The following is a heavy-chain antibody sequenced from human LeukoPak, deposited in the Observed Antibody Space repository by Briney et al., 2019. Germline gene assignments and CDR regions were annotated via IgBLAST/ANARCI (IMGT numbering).Heavy chain of an antibody. CDR2: IYHTGST. V-gene: IGHV4-4*02. Sequence: PSETLSLTCGVSGGSISSSNWWSWVRQPPGKGLEWIGSIYHTGSTYYNPSLKSRVTISVDTSKNQFSLKLSSVTAADTAVYYCARGRLRAGGYYYYYMDVWGKGTTVTVSS. CDR1: GGSISSSNW. D-gene: IGHD3-16*01. J-gene: IGHJ6*03. CDR3: ARGRLRAGGYYYYYMDV.